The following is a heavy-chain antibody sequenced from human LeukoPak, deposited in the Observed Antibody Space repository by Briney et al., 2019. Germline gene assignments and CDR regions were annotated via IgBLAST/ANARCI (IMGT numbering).Heavy chain of an antibody. J-gene: IGHJ4*02. V-gene: IGHV3-7*01. CDR1: GFTFSSYW. CDR3: APIVGAKIDY. CDR2: IKQDGSEK. Sequence: GGSLRLSSVASGFTFSSYWMSWVRQTPGKGLEWVANIKQDGSEKNYVDSVKGRFTISRDNAKNSLYLQMNSLRAEDTAVYYCAPIVGAKIDYWGQGTLVTVSS. D-gene: IGHD1-26*01.